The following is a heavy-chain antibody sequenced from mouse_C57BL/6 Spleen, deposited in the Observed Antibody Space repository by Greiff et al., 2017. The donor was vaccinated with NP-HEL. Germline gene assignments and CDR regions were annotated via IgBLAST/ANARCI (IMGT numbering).Heavy chain of an antibody. Sequence: EVQLVESEGGLVQPGSSMKLSCTASGFTFSDYYMAWVRQVPEKGLEWVANINYDGSSTYYLDSLKSRFIISRDNAKNILYLQMSSLKSEDTATYYCARDGGTGTNYFDYWGQGTTLTVSS. CDR1: GFTFSDYY. CDR3: ARDGGTGTNYFDY. J-gene: IGHJ2*01. V-gene: IGHV5-16*01. CDR2: INYDGSST. D-gene: IGHD4-1*01.